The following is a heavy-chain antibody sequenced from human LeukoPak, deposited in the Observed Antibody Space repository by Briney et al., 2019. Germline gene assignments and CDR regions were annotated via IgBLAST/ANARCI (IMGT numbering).Heavy chain of an antibody. CDR3: ARPYCSGGSCFDAFDI. J-gene: IGHJ3*02. CDR1: GGSISRYY. CDR2: IYYSGST. Sequence: SETLSLTCTVSGGSISRYYWSWIRQPPGKGLEWIGYIYYSGSTNYNPSLKSRVTISVDTSKNQFSLKLSSVTAADTAVYYCARPYCSGGSCFDAFDIWGQGTMVTVSS. V-gene: IGHV4-59*01. D-gene: IGHD2-15*01.